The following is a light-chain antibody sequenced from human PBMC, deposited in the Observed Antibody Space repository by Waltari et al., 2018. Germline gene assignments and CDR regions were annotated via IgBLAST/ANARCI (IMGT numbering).Light chain of an antibody. CDR3: QSYYAYDVI. Sequence: NFMLTQPHSVSESAGKTVIISCTGSSDNIANNYVQWYQHRPGRAPVTLIYEHNQRASGVPDRFSGSIDSSSNSASLTISGLRTEDEAYYFCQSYYAYDVIFGGGTKLTVL. CDR1: SDNIANNY. V-gene: IGLV6-57*02. CDR2: EHN. J-gene: IGLJ2*01.